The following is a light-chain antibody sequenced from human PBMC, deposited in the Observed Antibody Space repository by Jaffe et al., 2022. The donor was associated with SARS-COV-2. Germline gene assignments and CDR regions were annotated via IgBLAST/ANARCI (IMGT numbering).Light chain of an antibody. CDR3: QQFDNWPPLT. V-gene: IGKV3-15*01. CDR2: AAS. J-gene: IGKJ4*01. CDR1: RSVSTN. Sequence: EIVMTQSPATLFVSPGERATLSCRASRSVSTNLAWYQQKPGQAPRLLIYAASIRATGIPARFSGSGSGTEFTLTISSLQSEDSAVYYCQQFDNWPPLTFGGGTKVEIK.